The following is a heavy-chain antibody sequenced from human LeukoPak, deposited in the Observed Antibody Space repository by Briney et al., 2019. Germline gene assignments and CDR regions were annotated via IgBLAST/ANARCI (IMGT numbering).Heavy chain of an antibody. CDR2: IDPNTGGP. D-gene: IGHD2-2*01. CDR3: AGPYCSSTSCYLDYYYGMDV. V-gene: IGHV1-2*06. J-gene: IGHJ6*02. Sequence: ASVKVSCKTSGYTFTNYYIHWVRQAPGQGLEWMGRIDPNTGGPKSAKNFQGRVTMTRDTSISTAYMALSGLRSDDTAVYYCAGPYCSSTSCYLDYYYGMDVWGQGTTVTVSS. CDR1: GYTFTNYY.